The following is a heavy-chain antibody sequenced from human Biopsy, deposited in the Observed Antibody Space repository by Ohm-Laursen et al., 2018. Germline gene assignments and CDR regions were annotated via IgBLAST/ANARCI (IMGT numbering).Heavy chain of an antibody. D-gene: IGHD6-6*01. J-gene: IGHJ5*02. CDR3: ARGYSRRVSIFEASIYWFDT. CDR1: GYSFSTYD. Sequence: AASVKVSCKASGYSFSTYDVNWVRQARGQGLEWMGWMIPSSGKTGYAQRFQGRVTLTMNTSISTACMELSGLRSEDTAVYFCARGYSRRVSIFEASIYWFDTWGQGTLVTVSS. V-gene: IGHV1-8*01. CDR2: MIPSSGKT.